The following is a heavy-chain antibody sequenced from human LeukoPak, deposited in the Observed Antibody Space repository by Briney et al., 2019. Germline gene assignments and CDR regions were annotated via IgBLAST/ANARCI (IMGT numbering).Heavy chain of an antibody. D-gene: IGHD2-8*01. CDR1: GFTLGTYW. CDR2: ISYDGSNT. J-gene: IGHJ4*02. V-gene: IGHV3-74*01. Sequence: GRSLRLSCAASGFTLGTYWMHWVRQAPGKGLVWVSRISYDGSNTNYADFVKGRFTISRDNAKNTLYLQMNSLRAEDTAVYYCGVLTLNPGWGQGTLVSVSS. CDR3: GVLTLNPG.